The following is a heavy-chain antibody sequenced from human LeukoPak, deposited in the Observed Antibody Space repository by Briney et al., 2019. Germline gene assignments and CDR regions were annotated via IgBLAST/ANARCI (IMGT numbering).Heavy chain of an antibody. CDR3: AREQSSIAARGNWFDP. CDR1: GYTFTGYY. J-gene: IGHJ5*02. CDR2: INSNSGGT. V-gene: IGHV1-2*02. Sequence: ASVKVSCKASGYTFTGYYMHWVRQAPGQGLEWMGWINSNSGGTNYAQKFQGRVTMTRDTSISTAYMELSRLRSDDTAVYYCAREQSSIAARGNWFDPWGQGTLVTVSS. D-gene: IGHD6-6*01.